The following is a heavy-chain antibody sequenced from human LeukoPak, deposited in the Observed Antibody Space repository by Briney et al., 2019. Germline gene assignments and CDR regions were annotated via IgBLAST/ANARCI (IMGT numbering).Heavy chain of an antibody. V-gene: IGHV1-18*01. CDR2: ISAYNGNT. Sequence: ASVKVSCKASGYTFTSYGISWVRQAPGQGLEWMGWISAYNGNTNYAQKLQGRDTMTTDTSTSTAYMELRSLRSDDTAVYYCARISYYDFWSGPDYWGQGALVTVSS. CDR1: GYTFTSYG. CDR3: ARISYYDFWSGPDY. J-gene: IGHJ4*02. D-gene: IGHD3-3*01.